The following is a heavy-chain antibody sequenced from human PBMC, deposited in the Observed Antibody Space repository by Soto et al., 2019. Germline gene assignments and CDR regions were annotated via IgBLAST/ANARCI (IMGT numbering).Heavy chain of an antibody. CDR1: GFNFVDYG. Sequence: GGSLRLSCAASGFNFVDYGMSWVRQAPGKGLEWVSGINWNGGSTGYADSVKGRFTISRDNAKNSLYLQMNSLRAEDTALYYCARDLYYYGSGSYSSWGQGTLVTVSS. CDR2: INWNGGST. V-gene: IGHV3-20*04. CDR3: ARDLYYYGSGSYSS. D-gene: IGHD3-10*01. J-gene: IGHJ4*02.